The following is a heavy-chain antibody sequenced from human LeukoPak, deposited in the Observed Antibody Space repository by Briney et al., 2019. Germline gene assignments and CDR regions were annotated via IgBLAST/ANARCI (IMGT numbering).Heavy chain of an antibody. Sequence: GGSLRLSCAASGFTFSSYSMNWVRQAPGKGLEWVSYISSSSTIYYADSVKGRFTISRDNAKNSLYLQMNSLRAEDTAVYYCARDRGSGYYDWGQGTLVTVSS. J-gene: IGHJ4*02. CDR1: GFTFSSYS. CDR2: ISSSSTI. V-gene: IGHV3-48*01. CDR3: ARDRGSGYYD. D-gene: IGHD3-3*01.